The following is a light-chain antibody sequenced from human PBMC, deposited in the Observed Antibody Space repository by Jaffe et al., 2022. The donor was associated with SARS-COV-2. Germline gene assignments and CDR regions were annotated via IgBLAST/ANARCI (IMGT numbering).Light chain of an antibody. Sequence: QSALTQPPSASGSPGQSVTISCTGTSSDVGGYNYVSWYQKHPGKAPKLLIYEVTKRPSGVPDRFSGSKSGNTASLTVSGLQAEAEADYYCSSYAGSNNFVFGGGTKLTVL. V-gene: IGLV2-8*01. CDR3: SSYAGSNNFV. CDR2: EVT. CDR1: SSDVGGYNY. J-gene: IGLJ2*01.